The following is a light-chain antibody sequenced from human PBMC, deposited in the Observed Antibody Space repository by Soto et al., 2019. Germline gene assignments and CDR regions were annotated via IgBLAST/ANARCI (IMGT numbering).Light chain of an antibody. V-gene: IGKV3-11*01. Sequence: EIVLTQSPATLSLSPGERATLSCRASQSVSSYLAWYQQKPGQAPRLIIYDASNSATGIPARFSGSGSGTYFTLTISSLEPEDFAVYYCQQRSNWPKYTFGQGTKLEIK. CDR3: QQRSNWPKYT. CDR2: DAS. CDR1: QSVSSY. J-gene: IGKJ2*01.